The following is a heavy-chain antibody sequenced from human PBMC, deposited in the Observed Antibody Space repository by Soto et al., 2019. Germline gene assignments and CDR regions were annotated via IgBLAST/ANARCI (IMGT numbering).Heavy chain of an antibody. CDR1: GGSSSSSSYY. Sequence: ETLSLTGTVSGGSSSSSSYYWGWILQPPGKGLEWIGSIYYSGSTYYNPSLKSRVTISVDTSKNQFSLKLSSVTAADTAVYYCARYCSGGSCYSPWFDPWGQGTLVTVSS. D-gene: IGHD2-15*01. V-gene: IGHV4-39*01. CDR2: IYYSGST. CDR3: ARYCSGGSCYSPWFDP. J-gene: IGHJ5*02.